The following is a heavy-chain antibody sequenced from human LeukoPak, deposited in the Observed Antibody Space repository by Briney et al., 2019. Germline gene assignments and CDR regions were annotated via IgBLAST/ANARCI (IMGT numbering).Heavy chain of an antibody. D-gene: IGHD6-13*01. Sequence: GRSLRLSCAASGFTFSSYGMHWVRQAPGKGLEWVAVISYDGSNKYYADSVKGRFTISRDNSKNTLYLQMNSLRAEDTAVYYCARERGVFRIAAAGTSRNGGFDPWGQGTLVTVSS. CDR3: ARERGVFRIAAAGTSRNGGFDP. V-gene: IGHV3-30*03. CDR2: ISYDGSNK. CDR1: GFTFSSYG. J-gene: IGHJ5*02.